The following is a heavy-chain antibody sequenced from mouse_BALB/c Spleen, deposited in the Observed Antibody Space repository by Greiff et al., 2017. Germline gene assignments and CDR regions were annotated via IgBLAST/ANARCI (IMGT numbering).Heavy chain of an antibody. CDR3: ARDSLLRLRGSMDY. CDR2: IDPANGNT. CDR1: GFNIKDTY. Sequence: EVKLMESGAELVKPGASVKLSCTASGFNIKDTYMHWVKQRPEQGLEWIGRIDPANGNTKYDPKFQGKATITADTSSNTAYLQLSSLTSEDTAVYYCARDSLLRLRGSMDYWGQGTSVTVSS. J-gene: IGHJ4*01. V-gene: IGHV14-3*02. D-gene: IGHD1-2*01.